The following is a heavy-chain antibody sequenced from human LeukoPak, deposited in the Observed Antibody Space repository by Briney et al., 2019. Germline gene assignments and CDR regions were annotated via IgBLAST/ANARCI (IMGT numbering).Heavy chain of an antibody. D-gene: IGHD2-15*01. CDR3: ARGEYGGGQDIDV. V-gene: IGHV1-2*02. CDR2: INPNNGGT. J-gene: IGHJ3*01. Sequence: GASVKVSCKASGYTFTGYYMHWVRQAPGQGLEWVGWINPNNGGTNYAQKFQGRVTMTRDTSISTAYMDLSRLKSDDTAVYYCARGEYGGGQDIDVWGQGTMVTVSS. CDR1: GYTFTGYY.